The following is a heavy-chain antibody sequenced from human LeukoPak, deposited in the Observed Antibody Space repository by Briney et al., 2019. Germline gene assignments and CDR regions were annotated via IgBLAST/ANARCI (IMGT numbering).Heavy chain of an antibody. V-gene: IGHV4-59*01. D-gene: IGHD2/OR15-2a*01. J-gene: IGHJ6*03. CDR3: ARCGRNNRGYYYMED. CDR1: GGSISGYS. Sequence: PSETLSLTCTVSGGSISGYSWSWIRQPPGKGLEWIVYTHYSGSSNYNPSLKSRVTISVDTSKNQFSLKVSSVTAADTAVYYCARCGRNNRGYYYMEDWGKGTTVTVSS. CDR2: THYSGSS.